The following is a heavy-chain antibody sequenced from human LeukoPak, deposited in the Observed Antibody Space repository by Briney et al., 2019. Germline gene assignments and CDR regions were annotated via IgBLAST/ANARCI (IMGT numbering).Heavy chain of an antibody. V-gene: IGHV1-46*01. CDR2: VIPSDGAT. CDR1: GYTFTSYY. D-gene: IGHD5-12*01. CDR3: ARDRGYSGYAEYYFDY. J-gene: IGHJ4*02. Sequence: GASVKVSCKASGYTFTSYYMHWVRQAPGQGLEWMGIVIPSDGATKYAQKFQGRVTMTTDTSTRTAYMELRSLRSDDTAVYHCARDRGYSGYAEYYFDYWGQGTLVTVSS.